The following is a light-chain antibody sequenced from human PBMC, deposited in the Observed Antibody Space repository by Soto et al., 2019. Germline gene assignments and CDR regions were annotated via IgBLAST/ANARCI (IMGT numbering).Light chain of an antibody. CDR1: SSNIGSNY. J-gene: IGLJ1*01. CDR2: RNN. Sequence: QSALTQPPSASGTPGHRVTISCSGSSSNIGSNYVYWYQQLPGTAPKLLIYRNNQRPSGVPDRFSGSKSGTSASLAISGLRSEDEADYYCAAWDDSLSGLVFGTGTKVTVL. CDR3: AAWDDSLSGLV. V-gene: IGLV1-47*01.